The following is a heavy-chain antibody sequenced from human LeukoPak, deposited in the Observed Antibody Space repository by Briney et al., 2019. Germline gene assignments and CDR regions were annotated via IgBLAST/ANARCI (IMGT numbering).Heavy chain of an antibody. J-gene: IGHJ4*02. V-gene: IGHV3-23*01. CDR3: AKDLAYSSSYYVGYSHY. Sequence: PGGSLRLSCAASRFIFSSYAMSWVRQAPGKGLEWVSAISGSGGSTYYADSVKGRFTISRDNSKNTIYLQMNSLRAEDTAVYYCAKDLAYSSSYYVGYSHYWGQGTLVTVSS. CDR2: ISGSGGST. D-gene: IGHD6-13*01. CDR1: RFIFSSYA.